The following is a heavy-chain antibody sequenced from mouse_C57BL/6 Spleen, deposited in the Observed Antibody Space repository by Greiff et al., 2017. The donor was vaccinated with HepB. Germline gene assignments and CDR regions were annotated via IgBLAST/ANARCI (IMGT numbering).Heavy chain of an antibody. CDR3: ARDNYYGSRWYLDV. CDR1: GYTFTSYD. Sequence: QVQLKESGPELVKPGASVKLSCKASGYTFTSYDINWVKQRPGQGLEWIGWIYPRDGSTKYNEKFKGKATLTVDTSSSTACMELHSLTSEDSAVYFCARDNYYGSRWYLDVWGTGTKVTVSS. J-gene: IGHJ1*03. CDR2: IYPRDGST. V-gene: IGHV1-85*01. D-gene: IGHD1-1*01.